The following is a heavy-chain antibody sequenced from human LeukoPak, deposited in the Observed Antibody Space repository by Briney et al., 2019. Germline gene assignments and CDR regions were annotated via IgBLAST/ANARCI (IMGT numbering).Heavy chain of an antibody. D-gene: IGHD3-3*01. CDR2: IKQDGSEK. CDR1: GFTFSSYW. J-gene: IGHJ4*02. Sequence: GGSLRLSCAAYGFTFSSYWMSWVRQAQGKGLEWVANIKQDGSEKYYVDSVKGRFTISRDNAKNSLYLQMNSLRAEDTAVYYCARVRDYDFWSGYYTPLLYDYWGQGTLVTVSS. V-gene: IGHV3-7*01. CDR3: ARVRDYDFWSGYYTPLLYDY.